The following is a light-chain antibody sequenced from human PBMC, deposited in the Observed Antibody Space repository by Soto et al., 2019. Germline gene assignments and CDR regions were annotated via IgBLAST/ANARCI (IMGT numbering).Light chain of an antibody. CDR2: LGS. V-gene: IGKV2-28*01. CDR1: QSLLHSNGYNY. J-gene: IGKJ5*01. CDR3: MLGLQTRA. Sequence: DIVMTQSPLSLPVTPGEPASISCRSSQSLLHSNGYNYLDWYLQKPGQSPQLLIYLGSNRASGVPDRFSGSGSGTDFTLKISRVEAEDVGVYYCMLGLQTRAFGQGTRLEIK.